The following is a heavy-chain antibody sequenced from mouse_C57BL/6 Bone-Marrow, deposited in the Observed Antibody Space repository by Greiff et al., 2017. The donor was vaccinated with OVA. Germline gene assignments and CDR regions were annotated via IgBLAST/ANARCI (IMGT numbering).Heavy chain of an antibody. CDR1: GFTFSSYA. CDR2: ISSGGDYI. V-gene: IGHV5-9-1*02. CDR3: SRNWDGAWFAF. J-gene: IGHJ3*01. Sequence: EVKLVESGAGLVKPGGSLKLSCAASGFTFSSYAMSWVRQTPEKRLEWVAYISSGGDYIYYADTVKGRFTISRDKARNTLYLQMSSLKSEDADLYYCSRNWDGAWFAFWGQGTLVTVSA. D-gene: IGHD4-1*01.